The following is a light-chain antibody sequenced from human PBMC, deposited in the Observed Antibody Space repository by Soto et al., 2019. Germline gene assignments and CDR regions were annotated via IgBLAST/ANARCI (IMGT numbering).Light chain of an antibody. J-gene: IGKJ1*01. V-gene: IGKV4-1*01. CDR1: QSVLHISKNKDS. Sequence: DIVMTQSPDSLAVSLGERVTIKCKSTQSVLHISKNKDSLAWYQQKPGQPPKLLISWASTRESGVPDRFSGSGSGTDFTLTISSLQAEDVAVYYCQQYYSAPLAFGQGTKVEIK. CDR3: QQYYSAPLA. CDR2: WAS.